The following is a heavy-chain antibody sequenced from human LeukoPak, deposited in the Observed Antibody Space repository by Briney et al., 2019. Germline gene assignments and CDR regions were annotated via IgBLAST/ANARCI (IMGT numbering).Heavy chain of an antibody. J-gene: IGHJ3*02. CDR3: AKVAGWDLFKDAFDI. CDR2: ISNDGIDK. CDR1: GLSFSSNG. V-gene: IGHV3-30*18. D-gene: IGHD3-10*01. Sequence: GGSLRLSCAASGLSFSSNGMHWVRQAPGKGLEWVTVISNDGIDKYYGDSVKGRFTISRDNSKNTLYLQMNSLRPEDTAVYYCAKVAGWDLFKDAFDIWGQGTMVIVSS.